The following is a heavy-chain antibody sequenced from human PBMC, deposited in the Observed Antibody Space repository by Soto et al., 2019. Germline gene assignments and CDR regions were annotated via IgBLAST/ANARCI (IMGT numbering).Heavy chain of an antibody. V-gene: IGHV3-23*01. J-gene: IGHJ4*02. CDR3: AGDNDYGDYGASFGY. D-gene: IGHD4-17*01. CDR1: GFTFSSYA. CDR2: ISGSGGST. Sequence: GGSLRLSCAASGFTFSSYAMSWVRQAPGKGLEWVSAISGSGGSTYYADSVKGRFTISRDNSKNTLYLQMNSLRAEDTAVYYCAGDNDYGDYGASFGYWGQGTLVTVSS.